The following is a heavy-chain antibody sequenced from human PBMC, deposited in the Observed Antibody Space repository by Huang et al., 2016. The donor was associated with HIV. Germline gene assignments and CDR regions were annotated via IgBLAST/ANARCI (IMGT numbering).Heavy chain of an antibody. D-gene: IGHD2-8*01. CDR2: IRQDGSEK. CDR1: TVTFSAYW. V-gene: IGHV3-7*01. Sequence: LVESGGGLVRPGGSLRLSCAGSTVTFSAYWMTWVRQSPGEGLEGGASIRQDGSEKNYVDSVEGRFNIARDNGKKLLFLEMRSLGVDDTAVYFCATKADAMDVWGQGTTVIVSS. CDR3: ATKADAMDV. J-gene: IGHJ6*02.